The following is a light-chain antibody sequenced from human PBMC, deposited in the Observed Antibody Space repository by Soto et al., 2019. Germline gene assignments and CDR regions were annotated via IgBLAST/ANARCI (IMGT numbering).Light chain of an antibody. Sequence: EVVLTQSPGTLSLSPGERATLSCRASQSVSNNYLAWYQQKPGQAPRLLIYGASSRATGIPDSFSGSGSGTDFTLTISSLEPDDFTVYYCQQHSDWPLTFGGGTKVDIK. V-gene: IGKV3-20*01. CDR3: QQHSDWPLT. J-gene: IGKJ4*01. CDR1: QSVSNNY. CDR2: GAS.